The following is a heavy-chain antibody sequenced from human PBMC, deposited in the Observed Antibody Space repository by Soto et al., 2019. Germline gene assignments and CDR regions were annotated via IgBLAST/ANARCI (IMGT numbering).Heavy chain of an antibody. CDR2: INPSGGST. CDR3: ARVRHRGYSYGLDAFDI. J-gene: IGHJ3*02. V-gene: IGHV1-46*01. D-gene: IGHD5-18*01. Sequence: ASVKVSCKASGYTFTSYYMHWVRQAPGQGLEWMGIINPSGGSTSYAQKFQGRVTMTRDTSTSTVYMELSSLRSEDTAVYYCARVRHRGYSYGLDAFDIWGQGTMVTVSS. CDR1: GYTFTSYY.